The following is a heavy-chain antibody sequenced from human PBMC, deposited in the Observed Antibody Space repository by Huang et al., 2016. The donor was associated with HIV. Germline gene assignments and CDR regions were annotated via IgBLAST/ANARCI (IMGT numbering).Heavy chain of an antibody. CDR3: AREVMISFGGPFDP. D-gene: IGHD3-16*01. J-gene: IGHJ5*02. Sequence: QVQLQQWGAGLLKPSETLSPTCAVYGGSFSRYYWNWIRQSPGKGLEWFGQIKHVGNTNYNPSLESRVSMSVDKSKNQFSLKLNSVTGADTAMYYCAREVMISFGGPFDPWGQGTLVTVSS. V-gene: IGHV4-34*01. CDR2: IKHVGNT. CDR1: GGSFSRYY.